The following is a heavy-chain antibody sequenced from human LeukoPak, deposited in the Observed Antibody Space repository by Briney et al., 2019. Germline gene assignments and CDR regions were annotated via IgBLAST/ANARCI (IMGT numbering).Heavy chain of an antibody. CDR3: ATGTDTAMVSMDV. D-gene: IGHD5-18*01. CDR1: LGTFISYS. V-gene: IGHV1-69*04. Sequence: SVNVSYKASLGTFISYSISWVRQAPRKGLEWMGRIIPILCIANYAHKFQGRVTITADKSTSTAYIELSSLRSEDTAVYYCATGTDTAMVSMDVWGQGTTVTVSS. J-gene: IGHJ6*02. CDR2: IIPILCIA.